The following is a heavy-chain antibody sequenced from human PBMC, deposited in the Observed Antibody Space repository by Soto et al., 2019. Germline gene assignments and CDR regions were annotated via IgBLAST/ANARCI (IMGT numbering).Heavy chain of an antibody. CDR3: VRDHSGSGWFRFDY. J-gene: IGHJ4*02. Sequence: QVQMVQSGAEVKKPGASVQVSCKTSGYTFTSYSISWVRQAPGQGLEWMGWISAYNGDTNYAQKLQGRVNMTTDASTSTAYMELRSLRSDDTAMYYCVRDHSGSGWFRFDYWGQGTLVTVSS. CDR1: GYTFTSYS. V-gene: IGHV1-18*01. CDR2: ISAYNGDT. D-gene: IGHD6-19*01.